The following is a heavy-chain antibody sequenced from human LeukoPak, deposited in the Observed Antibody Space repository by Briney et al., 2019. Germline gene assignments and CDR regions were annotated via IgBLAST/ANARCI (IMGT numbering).Heavy chain of an antibody. CDR2: VHLDGRT. CDR1: GGSVSSTNW. V-gene: IGHV4-4*02. CDR3: AREGGFYRPLDY. Sequence: SETLSLTCGVSGGSVSSTNWWTWIRQPPGQGLEWVGEVHLDGRTNFNPSLKSRLTMSVDLSENHVSLKLTSVTAADTAVYYCAREGGFYRPLDYSGQGTLVTVSS. J-gene: IGHJ4*02. D-gene: IGHD6-25*01.